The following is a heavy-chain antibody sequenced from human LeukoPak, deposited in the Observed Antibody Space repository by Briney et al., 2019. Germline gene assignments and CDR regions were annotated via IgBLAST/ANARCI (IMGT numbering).Heavy chain of an antibody. V-gene: IGHV3-73*01. D-gene: IGHD4-11*01. CDR3: NRKGYSENSGQDY. J-gene: IGHJ4*02. CDR1: GFAFSDSA. CDR2: IRRKANDYAT. Sequence: PGGSLRLSCAASGFAFSDSAMHWVRQASGKGLEWVGRIRRKANDYATTYAASVRGRFTISRDDARNTVFLEMNSLKVEDTAVYYCNRKGYSENSGQDYWGQGTLVTVSS.